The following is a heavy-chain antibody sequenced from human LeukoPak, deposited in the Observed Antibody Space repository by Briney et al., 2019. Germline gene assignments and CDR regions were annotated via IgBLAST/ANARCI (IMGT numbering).Heavy chain of an antibody. CDR3: ARDLGHLKFRAWFDP. CDR1: GGSISSSSYY. V-gene: IGHV4-39*07. Sequence: SETQSLTCTVSGGSISSSSYYWGWLRQSAGKGLEWFVSLSYRGSTYYNPSLESRITISIDASKNHVSLNLSSVTAADTAIYYCARDLGHLKFRAWFDPWGQGTLVTVSS. CDR2: LSYRGST. J-gene: IGHJ5*02.